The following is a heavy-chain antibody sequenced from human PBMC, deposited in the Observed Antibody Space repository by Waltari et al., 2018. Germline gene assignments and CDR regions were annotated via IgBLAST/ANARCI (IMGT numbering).Heavy chain of an antibody. D-gene: IGHD2-21*01. CDR3: ARCSGPWWGSNWFDP. CDR1: GGSFSGYY. V-gene: IGHV4-34*01. CDR2: INHSGST. Sequence: QVQLQQWGAGLLKPSETLSLTCAVYGGSFSGYYWSWIRQPPGKGLEWIGEINHSGSTNYNPSLKSRVTISVDTSKNQFSLKLSSVTAADTAVYYCARCSGPWWGSNWFDPWGQGTLVTVSS. J-gene: IGHJ5*02.